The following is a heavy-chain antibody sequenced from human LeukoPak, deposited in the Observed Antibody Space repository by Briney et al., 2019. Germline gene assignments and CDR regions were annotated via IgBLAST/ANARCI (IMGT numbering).Heavy chain of an antibody. J-gene: IGHJ4*02. CDR2: VNQEGSET. CDR1: GFSFNTYY. V-gene: IGHV3-7*03. Sequence: GGSLRLSCVASGFSFNTYYMNWVRQVPGGGLEWVANVNQEGSETAYVDSVKGRFTSSRDNAKNSLYLQMKSLRAEDTAVYYCARASLGVTEDYWGQGTLVTVSS. D-gene: IGHD2-21*02. CDR3: ARASLGVTEDY.